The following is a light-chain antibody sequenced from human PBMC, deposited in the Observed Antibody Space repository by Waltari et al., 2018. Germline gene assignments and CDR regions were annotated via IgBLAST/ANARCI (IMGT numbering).Light chain of an antibody. CDR2: DAS. CDR3: HQRNSWPDT. CDR1: QSVGSY. Sequence: EILLTQSPATLSLSPGERGTLSCRASQSVGSYLAWYQQKPGQAPRPLIYDASNRATGLPAMCSGGGSGTDFTLTISSLKPEYFAVYYWHQRNSWPDTFGQGTRLEIK. J-gene: IGKJ5*01. V-gene: IGKV3-11*01.